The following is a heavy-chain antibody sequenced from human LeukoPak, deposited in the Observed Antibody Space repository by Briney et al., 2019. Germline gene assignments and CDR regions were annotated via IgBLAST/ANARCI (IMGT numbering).Heavy chain of an antibody. D-gene: IGHD3-16*01. CDR3: ARRGSYYYYMDV. J-gene: IGHJ6*03. CDR2: ISSNGGST. CDR1: GFTFSSYV. V-gene: IGHV3-64*01. Sequence: AGGSLRLSCAASGFTFSSYVMHWVRQAPGKGPEYVSAISSNGGSTYYANSVKGRFTISRDNSKNTLYLQMGSLRAEDTAVYYCARRGSYYYYMDVWGKGITVTVSS.